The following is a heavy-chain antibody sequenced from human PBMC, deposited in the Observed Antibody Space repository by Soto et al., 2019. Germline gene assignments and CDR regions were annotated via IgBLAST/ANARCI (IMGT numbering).Heavy chain of an antibody. CDR3: AKDVTGTTPY. CDR1: GFTFSSYS. V-gene: IGHV3-30*18. Sequence: GGSLRLSCAASGFTFSSYSMHWVRQAPGKGLEWVAVISYDGRKKYYAESVKGRFTISRDNSKNTLYVQMKNLRAEDTAVYYCAKDVTGTTPYWGEGTLVTVSS. J-gene: IGHJ4*02. CDR2: ISYDGRKK. D-gene: IGHD1-20*01.